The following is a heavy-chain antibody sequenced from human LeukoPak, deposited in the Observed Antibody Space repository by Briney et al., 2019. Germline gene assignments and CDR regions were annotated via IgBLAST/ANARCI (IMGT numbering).Heavy chain of an antibody. J-gene: IGHJ6*03. V-gene: IGHV4-39*01. CDR1: GGSISSSSYY. D-gene: IGHD7-27*01. Sequence: PSETLSLTCTVSGGSISSSSYYWGWIRQPPGKGLEWIGSIYYSGSTYYNPSPKSRVTISVDTSKNQFSLKLSSVTAADTAVYYCAAGDDYYYYYMDVWGKGTTVTVS. CDR2: IYYSGST. CDR3: AAGDDYYYYYMDV.